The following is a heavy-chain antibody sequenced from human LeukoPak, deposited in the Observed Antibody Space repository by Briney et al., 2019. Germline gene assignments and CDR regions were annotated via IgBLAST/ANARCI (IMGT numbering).Heavy chain of an antibody. CDR2: IYNSGST. CDR1: GGSINSYY. D-gene: IGHD6-6*01. CDR3: ASGSIAAHLC. V-gene: IGHV4-59*01. J-gene: IGHJ4*02. Sequence: PSETLSLTCTVSGGSINSYYWSWIRQPPGKGLEWIGNIYNSGSTNYNPSLKSRVTISVDTSKNQFSLKLSSVTATDTAVYYCASGSIAAHLCWGQGTLVTVSS.